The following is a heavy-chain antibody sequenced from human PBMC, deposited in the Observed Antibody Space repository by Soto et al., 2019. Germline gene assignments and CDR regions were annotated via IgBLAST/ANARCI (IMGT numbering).Heavy chain of an antibody. Sequence: ASVKVSCKASGYTSTSYYMHWARQAPGQGLERMGIINPSGGSTSYAQKFQGRVTMTRDTSTSTVYMELSSLRSEDTAVYYCARVLGGASWTFDYWGQGTLVTVSS. CDR1: GYTSTSYY. D-gene: IGHD3-3*01. V-gene: IGHV1-46*03. CDR2: INPSGGST. CDR3: ARVLGGASWTFDY. J-gene: IGHJ4*02.